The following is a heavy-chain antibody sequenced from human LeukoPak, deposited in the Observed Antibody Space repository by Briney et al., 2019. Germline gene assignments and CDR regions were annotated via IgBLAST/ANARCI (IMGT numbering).Heavy chain of an antibody. CDR2: INHSGST. Sequence: KASETLSLTCAVYGGSFSGYYWSWIRQPPGKGLEWIGEINHSGSTNYNPSLKSRVTISVDTSKNQFSLKLSSVTAADTAVYYCARSGYSYGSYYYYYGMDVWGKGTTVTVSS. CDR1: GGSFSGYY. J-gene: IGHJ6*04. V-gene: IGHV4-34*01. CDR3: ARSGYSYGSYYYYYGMDV. D-gene: IGHD5-18*01.